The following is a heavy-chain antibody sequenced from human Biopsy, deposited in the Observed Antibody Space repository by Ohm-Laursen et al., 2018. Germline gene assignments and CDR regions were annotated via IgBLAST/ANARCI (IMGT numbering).Heavy chain of an antibody. CDR3: ARGSNDFGGLYFHR. D-gene: IGHD4-23*01. V-gene: IGHV4-59*11. CDR2: ISYTGYT. J-gene: IGHJ4*02. CDR1: GGSFTGHY. Sequence: SDTLSLTCTVSGGSFTGHYWSWIRQPPGKGLERIGHISYTGYTSYNASLKSRVTISVDTSRNHFSLRLSSLTAADTAVYYCARGSNDFGGLYFHRWGQGTLLTVSS.